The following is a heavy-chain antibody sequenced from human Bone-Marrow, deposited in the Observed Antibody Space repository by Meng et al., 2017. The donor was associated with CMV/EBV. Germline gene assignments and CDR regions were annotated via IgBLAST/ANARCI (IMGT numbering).Heavy chain of an antibody. V-gene: IGHV3-7*01. CDR2: IKQDGSEK. Sequence: GESLKISCAASGFTFSSYWMSWVRQAPGKGLEWVANIKQDGSEKYYVDSVKGRFTISRDNAKNSLYLQMNSLRAEDTAVYYCARVRPKRGYSYEDYWGQGTLVTVS. J-gene: IGHJ4*02. CDR3: ARVRPKRGYSYEDY. D-gene: IGHD5-18*01. CDR1: GFTFSSYW.